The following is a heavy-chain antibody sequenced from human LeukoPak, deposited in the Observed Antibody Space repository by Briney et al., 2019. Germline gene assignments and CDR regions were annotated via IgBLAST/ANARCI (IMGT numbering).Heavy chain of an antibody. J-gene: IGHJ4*02. CDR3: ARVAYYGSGSLNFDY. D-gene: IGHD3-10*01. V-gene: IGHV4-30-4*08. CDR2: IYYSGST. CDR1: GGSISSGDYY. Sequence: SETLSLTCTVSGGSISSGDYYWSWIRQPPGKGLEWIGYIYYSGSTYYNPSLKSRVTISVDTSKNQFSLKLSSVTAADTAVYYCARVAYYGSGSLNFDYWGQGTLVTVSS.